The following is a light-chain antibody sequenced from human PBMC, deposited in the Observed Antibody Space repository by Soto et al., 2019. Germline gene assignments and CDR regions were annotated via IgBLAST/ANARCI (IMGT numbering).Light chain of an antibody. CDR3: SSYTGNINIL. J-gene: IGLJ2*01. CDR1: SSDVGGYNY. V-gene: IGLV2-14*01. Sequence: QSALTQPASVSGSPGQSITISCTGTSSDVGGYNYVSWYQQHPGKAPKLMIYEVSNRPSGVSNRFSGSKSGNTASLTISGLQAEDEADYYCSSYTGNINILFGGGTKLTVL. CDR2: EVS.